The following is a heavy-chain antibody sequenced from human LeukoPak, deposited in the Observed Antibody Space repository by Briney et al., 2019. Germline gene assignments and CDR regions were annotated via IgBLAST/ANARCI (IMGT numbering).Heavy chain of an antibody. CDR2: IYWNDDK. J-gene: IGHJ5*02. Sequence: SGPTLVNPTQTLTLTCTFSGFSLSISGVGVGWIRQPPGKALEWLALIYWNDDKRYSPSLKSRLTITKDTSKNQVVLTMTNMDPVDSATYYCAHGTVPGYCSSTSCYEDWFDPWGQGTLVTVSS. D-gene: IGHD2-2*01. CDR1: GFSLSISGVG. CDR3: AHGTVPGYCSSTSCYEDWFDP. V-gene: IGHV2-5*01.